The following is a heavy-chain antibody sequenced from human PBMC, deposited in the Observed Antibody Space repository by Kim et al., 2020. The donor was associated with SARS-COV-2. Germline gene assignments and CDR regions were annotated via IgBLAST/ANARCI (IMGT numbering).Heavy chain of an antibody. V-gene: IGHV3-23*01. D-gene: IGHD3-9*01. J-gene: IGHJ3*02. CDR1: GFTFSSYA. CDR3: AKDITNYDILTGYYLDAFDI. CDR2: ISGSGGST. Sequence: GGSLRLSCAASGFTFSSYAMSWVRQAPGKGLEWVSAISGSGGSTYYADSVKGRFTISRDNSKNTLYLQMNSLRAEDTAVYYCAKDITNYDILTGYYLDAFDIWGQGTMVTVSS.